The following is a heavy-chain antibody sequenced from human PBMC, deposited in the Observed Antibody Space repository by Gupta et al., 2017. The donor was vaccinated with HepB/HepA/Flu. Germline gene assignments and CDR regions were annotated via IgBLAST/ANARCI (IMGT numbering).Heavy chain of an antibody. J-gene: IGHJ4*02. D-gene: IGHD1-26*01. CDR3: ARGGASAY. Sequence: EVQLVESGGGLVQPGGSLRLSCAASGFTFSSYVLNWVRQAPGKGLEWVANINQDGSDKYYVDSAKGRFTISRDNAKNSLYLQMNSLRADDTDGYYCARGGASAYWGQGTLITVSS. CDR1: GFTFSSYV. V-gene: IGHV3-7*01. CDR2: INQDGSDK.